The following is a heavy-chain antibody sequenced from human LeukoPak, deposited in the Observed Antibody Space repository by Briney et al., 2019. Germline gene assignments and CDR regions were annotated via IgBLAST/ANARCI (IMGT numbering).Heavy chain of an antibody. V-gene: IGHV1-8*01. CDR2: MNPNSANT. Sequence: ASVKVSCKASGYTFTSYDINWVRQAPGQGLEWMGWMNPNSANTGYAQNFQGRVTMTRNTSIGTAYMELSRLRSDDTAVYYCAREVARGYSYGPEDWGQGTLVTVSS. D-gene: IGHD5-18*01. CDR1: GYTFTSYD. CDR3: AREVARGYSYGPED. J-gene: IGHJ4*02.